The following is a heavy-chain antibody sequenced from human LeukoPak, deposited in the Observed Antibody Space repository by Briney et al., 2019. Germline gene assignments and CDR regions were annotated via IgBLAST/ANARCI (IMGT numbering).Heavy chain of an antibody. D-gene: IGHD2-15*01. CDR3: ARGRISFAY. V-gene: IGHV3-48*03. CDR2: ISSSATTI. J-gene: IGHJ4*02. CDR1: GFTFTSYE. Sequence: GGSLRLSCAASGFTFTSYEMNWVRQAPGKGLEWISYISSSATTIHYADSVKGRFTISRDDTKKSVCLQMNSLRVEDTAVYYCARGRISFAYCGQGTLVTVSS.